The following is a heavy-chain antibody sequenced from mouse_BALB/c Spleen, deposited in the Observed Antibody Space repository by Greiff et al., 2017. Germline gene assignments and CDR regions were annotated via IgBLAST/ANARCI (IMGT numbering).Heavy chain of an antibody. D-gene: IGHD4-1*01. V-gene: IGHV1-9*01. J-gene: IGHJ3*01. CDR3: ARRGLGSSFAY. Sequence: QVQLKQSGAELMKPGASVKISCKATGYTFSSYWIEWVKQRPGHGLEWIGEILPGSGSTNYNEKFKGKATFTADTSSNTAYMQLSSLTSEDSAVYYCARRGLGSSFAYWGQGTLVTVSA. CDR1: GYTFSSYW. CDR2: ILPGSGST.